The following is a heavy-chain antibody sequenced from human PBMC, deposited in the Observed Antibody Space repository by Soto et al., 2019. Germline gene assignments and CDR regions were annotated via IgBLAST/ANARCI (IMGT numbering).Heavy chain of an antibody. CDR3: ARGTHYYDSSGYLDAFVI. J-gene: IGHJ3*02. CDR1: GFTFSSYA. D-gene: IGHD3-22*01. Sequence: QVQLVESGGGVVQPGRSLRLSCAASGFTFSSYAMHWVRQAPGKGLEWVAVISYDGSNKYYADSVKGRFTISRDNSKNTLYLQMNSLRADDTAVYYCARGTHYYDSSGYLDAFVIWGQGTMVTVSS. CDR2: ISYDGSNK. V-gene: IGHV3-30-3*01.